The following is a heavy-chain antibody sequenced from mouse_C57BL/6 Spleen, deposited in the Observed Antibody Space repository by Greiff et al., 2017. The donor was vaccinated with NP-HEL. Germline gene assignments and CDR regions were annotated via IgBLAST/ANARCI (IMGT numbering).Heavy chain of an antibody. D-gene: IGHD2-3*01. CDR3: ARSVDGYSLPYYYAMDY. Sequence: EVKLQESGPELVKPGASVKMSCKASGYTFTDYNMHWVKQSHGKSLEWIGYINPNNGGTSYNQKFKGKATLTVNKSSSTAYMELRSLTSEDSAVYYCARSVDGYSLPYYYAMDYWGQGTSVTVSS. J-gene: IGHJ4*01. CDR2: INPNNGGT. V-gene: IGHV1-22*01. CDR1: GYTFTDYN.